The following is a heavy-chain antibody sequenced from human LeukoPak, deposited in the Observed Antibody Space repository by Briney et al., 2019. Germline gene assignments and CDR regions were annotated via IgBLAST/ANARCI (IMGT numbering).Heavy chain of an antibody. CDR3: AREPVPDLGYCSSTSCLYGMDV. V-gene: IGHV3-33*01. Sequence: GGSLRLSCAASGFTFSSYGMHWVRQAPGKGLEWVAVIWYDGSNKHYADSVKGRFTISRDNSKNTLYLQMNSLRAEDTAVYYCAREPVPDLGYCSSTSCLYGMDVWGKGTTVTVSS. J-gene: IGHJ6*04. D-gene: IGHD2-2*01. CDR1: GFTFSSYG. CDR2: IWYDGSNK.